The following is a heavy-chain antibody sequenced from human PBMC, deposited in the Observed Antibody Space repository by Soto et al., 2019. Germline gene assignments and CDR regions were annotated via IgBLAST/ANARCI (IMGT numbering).Heavy chain of an antibody. CDR3: ARIKGSPDDYGDYVSDFDY. CDR2: ISSSSSYI. J-gene: IGHJ4*02. V-gene: IGHV3-21*01. CDR1: GFTFSSYS. Sequence: GGSLRLSCAASGFTFSSYSMNWVRQAPGKGLEWVSSISSSSSYIYYADSVKGRFTISRDNAKNSLYLQMNSLRAEDTAVYYCARIKGSPDDYGDYVSDFDYWGQGTLVTVSS. D-gene: IGHD4-17*01.